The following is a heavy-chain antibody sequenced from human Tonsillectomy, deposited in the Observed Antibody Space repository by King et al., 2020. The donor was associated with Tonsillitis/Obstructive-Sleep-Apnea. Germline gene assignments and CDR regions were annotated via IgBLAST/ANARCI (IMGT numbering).Heavy chain of an antibody. CDR2: IKSKIDGGTT. Sequence: VQLVESGGGLVKPGGSLRLSCAASGFTFSNAWMSWVRQAPGKGLEWVGRIKSKIDGGTTDFAAPVKGRFTISRDDSKNTLYLQVNSLKTEDTAVYYCTTDRIKALGLGYYYYMDVWGKGTTVTVSS. CDR1: GFTFSNAW. CDR3: TTDRIKALGLGYYYYMDV. D-gene: IGHD2/OR15-2a*01. J-gene: IGHJ6*03. V-gene: IGHV3-15*01.